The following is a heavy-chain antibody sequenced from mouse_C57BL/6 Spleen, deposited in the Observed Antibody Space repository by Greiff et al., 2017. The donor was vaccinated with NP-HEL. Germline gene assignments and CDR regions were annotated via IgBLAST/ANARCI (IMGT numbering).Heavy chain of an antibody. CDR2: INPNNGGT. V-gene: IGHV1-18*01. D-gene: IGHD1-1*01. CDR1: GYTFTDYN. CDR3: ARWGFYYYGSSYAMDY. Sequence: EVQLQQSGPELVKPGASVKIPCKASGYTFTDYNMDWVKQSHGKSLEWIGDINPNNGGTIYNQKFKGKATLTVDKSSSTAYMELRSLTSEDTAVYYCARWGFYYYGSSYAMDYWGQGTSVTVSS. J-gene: IGHJ4*01.